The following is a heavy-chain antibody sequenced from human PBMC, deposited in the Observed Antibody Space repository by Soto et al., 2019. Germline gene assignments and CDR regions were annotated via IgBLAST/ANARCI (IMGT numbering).Heavy chain of an antibody. V-gene: IGHV1-69*18. CDR1: GDTFSGYP. Sequence: QVQLVQSGAELKKPGSSVKVSCKASGDTFSGYPINWVRQAPGEGLEWMRRIIPVFGTTNDAQRFEGRVTFTADESTNTAYMESRGLLSEDTAVYYCARDGGFGELKYWGPGTLVTVSS. CDR2: IIPVFGTT. CDR3: ARDGGFGELKY. D-gene: IGHD3-10*01. J-gene: IGHJ4*02.